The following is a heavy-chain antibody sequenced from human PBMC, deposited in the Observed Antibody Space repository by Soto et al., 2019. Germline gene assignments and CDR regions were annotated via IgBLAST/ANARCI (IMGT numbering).Heavy chain of an antibody. CDR1: GDSISPYY. V-gene: IGHV4-59*01. CDR3: ARGREYRRSGDFDY. Sequence: SETLSLTCTVSGDSISPYYWSWIRQTPSKGLEWIGYIYYSASTNYNPSLKSRVTLSVDTSTNQFSLQLSSVTAADTAVYYCARGREYRRSGDFDYWRQGTLVTVSS. CDR2: IYYSAST. J-gene: IGHJ4*02. D-gene: IGHD6-6*01.